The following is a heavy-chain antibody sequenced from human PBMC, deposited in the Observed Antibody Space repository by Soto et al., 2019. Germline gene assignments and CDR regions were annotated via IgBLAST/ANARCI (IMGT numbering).Heavy chain of an antibody. Sequence: PGESLKISCKGSGYSFTSYWIAWVRQMPGKGLEWMAIINPGDSETTYRPSFQGQVTFSVDKLISTAYLHWSSLKASDTAIYYCARLGKSGLSGGSFDLWGQGTMVTVSS. J-gene: IGHJ3*01. CDR2: INPGDSET. V-gene: IGHV5-51*01. CDR1: GYSFTSYW. D-gene: IGHD2-15*01. CDR3: ARLGKSGLSGGSFDL.